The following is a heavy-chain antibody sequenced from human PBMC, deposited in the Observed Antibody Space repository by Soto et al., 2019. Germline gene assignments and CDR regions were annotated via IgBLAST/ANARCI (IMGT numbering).Heavy chain of an antibody. CDR1: GFTFSGSA. CDR2: IRSKANSYAT. Sequence: VGSLRLSCAASGFTFSGSAMHWVRQASGKGLEWVGRIRSKANSYATAYAASVKGRFTISRDDSKNTAYLQMNSLKTEDTAVYYCTGQAAASRFYYYYYGMDVWGQGTTVTVSS. J-gene: IGHJ6*02. D-gene: IGHD6-13*01. V-gene: IGHV3-73*01. CDR3: TGQAAASRFYYYYYGMDV.